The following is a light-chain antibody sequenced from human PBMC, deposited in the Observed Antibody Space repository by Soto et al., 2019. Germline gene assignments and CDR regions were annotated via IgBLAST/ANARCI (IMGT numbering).Light chain of an antibody. Sequence: QSVLTQPPSASGTPGQRLTISCSGSTSNIGINSVTWFQQLPGTAPKLLIHTNDERPSGVPDRFSGSKSGTSASLAIIGLQSEDEADYYCAVWDDRLTGYVFRTGTKVTVL. CDR1: TSNIGINS. CDR3: AVWDDRLTGYV. CDR2: TND. J-gene: IGLJ1*01. V-gene: IGLV1-44*01.